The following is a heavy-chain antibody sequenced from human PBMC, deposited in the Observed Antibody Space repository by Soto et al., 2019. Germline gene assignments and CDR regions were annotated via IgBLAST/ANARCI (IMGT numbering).Heavy chain of an antibody. CDR2: VAPSGYT. CDR3: ARNRYGGYDVDS. CDR1: NGSMTSSLW. V-gene: IGHV4-4*02. Sequence: QLQLQESGPGLVKPSGTLSLTCTFSNGSMTSSLWWSWVRQSPGKGLEWFGEVAPSGYTSYDPSLKSRLTISQGRCRNQFAVRLTSVTAADTAAYYCARNRYGGYDVDSWGQGTLVTVSS. D-gene: IGHD5-12*01. J-gene: IGHJ4*02.